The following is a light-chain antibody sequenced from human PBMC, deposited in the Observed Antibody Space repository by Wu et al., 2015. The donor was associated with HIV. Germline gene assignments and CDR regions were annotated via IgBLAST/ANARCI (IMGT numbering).Light chain of an antibody. CDR3: QQYGNSPGT. Sequence: EIVLTQSPGTLSLSPGERVTLSCRASQSVSRSHLAWYQQTPGQAPRLLIYAASSRATGILDRFSGSGSGTDFTLTISRLEPEDFAVYYCQQYGNSPGTFGQGTKVEIK. V-gene: IGKV3-20*01. J-gene: IGKJ1*01. CDR1: QSVSRSH. CDR2: AAS.